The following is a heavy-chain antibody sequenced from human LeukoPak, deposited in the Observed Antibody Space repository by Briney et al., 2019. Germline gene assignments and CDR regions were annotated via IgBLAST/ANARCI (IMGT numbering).Heavy chain of an antibody. CDR3: ARRSSGWYHYYYYYYMDV. CDR2: IYTSGST. J-gene: IGHJ6*03. CDR1: GGSISSYY. Sequence: PSETLSLTCTVSGGSISSYYWSWIRQPPGKGLEWIGYIYTSGSTNYNPSLRSRVTISVDTSKNQFSLKLSSVTAADTAVYYCARRSSGWYHYYYYYYMDVWGKGTTVTVSS. D-gene: IGHD6-19*01. V-gene: IGHV4-4*09.